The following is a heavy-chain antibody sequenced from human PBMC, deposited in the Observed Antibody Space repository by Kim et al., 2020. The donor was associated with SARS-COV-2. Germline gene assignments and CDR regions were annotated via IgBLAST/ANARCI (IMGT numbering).Heavy chain of an antibody. CDR2: NPSGGST. CDR3: ARLDV. Sequence: NPSGGSTSYAQKFQGRVTMTRDTSTSTVYMELSSLRSEDTAVYYCARLDVWGKGTTVTVSS. V-gene: IGHV1-46*01. J-gene: IGHJ6*04.